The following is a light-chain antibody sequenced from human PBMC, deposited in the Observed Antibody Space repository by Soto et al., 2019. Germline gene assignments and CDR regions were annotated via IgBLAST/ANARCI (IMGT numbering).Light chain of an antibody. CDR2: DAS. CDR1: QSISRW. Sequence: DIQMTQFPSTLSASVGDRVTITCRASQSISRWLVWYQQKPGKAPKVLIYDASSLESGVPSRFSGSGSGTDFTLTITSLQPEDSATYYCQHSYGTPRTFGQGTKVDIK. CDR3: QHSYGTPRT. V-gene: IGKV1-39*01. J-gene: IGKJ1*01.